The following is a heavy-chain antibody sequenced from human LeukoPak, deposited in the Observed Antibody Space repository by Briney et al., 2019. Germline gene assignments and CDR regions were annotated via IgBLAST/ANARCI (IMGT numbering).Heavy chain of an antibody. Sequence: RGSLRLSCAASGFTFSSYSMNWVRQAPGKGLEWVSFISSSSSTIYYADSVKGRFTISRDNAKNSLYLQMNSLRAEDTAVYYCARDRGGSYSAIDYWGQGTLVTVSS. CDR1: GFTFSSYS. CDR2: ISSSSSTI. CDR3: ARDRGGSYSAIDY. J-gene: IGHJ4*02. V-gene: IGHV3-48*04. D-gene: IGHD1-26*01.